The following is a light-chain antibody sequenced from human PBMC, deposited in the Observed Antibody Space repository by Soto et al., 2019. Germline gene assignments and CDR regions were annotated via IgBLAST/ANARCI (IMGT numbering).Light chain of an antibody. CDR2: DAS. J-gene: IGKJ1*01. V-gene: IGKV3-20*01. Sequence: EIVMTQSPATLSVSPGERATLSCRASQSVSTYLAWYQQKPGQAPRLLIYDASYRATGIPDRFSGSGSGTDFTLTINRLEPEDFAVYYCQQYGSSPWTFGQGTKVDIK. CDR3: QQYGSSPWT. CDR1: QSVSTY.